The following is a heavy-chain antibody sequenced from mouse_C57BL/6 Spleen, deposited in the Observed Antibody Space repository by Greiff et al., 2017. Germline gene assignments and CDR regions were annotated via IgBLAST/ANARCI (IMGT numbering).Heavy chain of an antibody. CDR2: ISSGGDYI. Sequence: EVKLVESGEGLVKPGGSLKLSCAASGFTFSSYAMSWVRQTPEKRLEWVAYISSGGDYIYYADTVKGRFTISRDNARNTLYLQISSLKSEDTAMYYCTRNGGYYYAMDYWGQGTSVTVSS. D-gene: IGHD3-1*01. J-gene: IGHJ4*01. CDR1: GFTFSSYA. V-gene: IGHV5-9-1*02. CDR3: TRNGGYYYAMDY.